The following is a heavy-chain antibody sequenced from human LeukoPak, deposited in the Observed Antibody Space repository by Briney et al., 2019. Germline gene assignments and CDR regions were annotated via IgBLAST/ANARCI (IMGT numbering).Heavy chain of an antibody. V-gene: IGHV1-18*01. D-gene: IGHD3-16*01. CDR1: GHTFTSYG. J-gene: IGHJ4*02. Sequence: ASVKVSCKASGHTFTSYGISWVRQAPEQGLEWMGLISAYSGNTNFAQKLQGRVTMTTDTSTSTAYMELRSLRSDDTAVYFCARGADTGSYGSLVYFDYWGQGTLVTVSS. CDR3: ARGADTGSYGSLVYFDY. CDR2: ISAYSGNT.